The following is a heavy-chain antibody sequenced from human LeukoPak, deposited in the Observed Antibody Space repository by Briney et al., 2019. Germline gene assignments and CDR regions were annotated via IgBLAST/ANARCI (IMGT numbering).Heavy chain of an antibody. D-gene: IGHD2-2*01. CDR1: GLTFSSYD. CDR2: VSGSGGSA. Sequence: GGSLRLSCAASGLTFSSYDMSWVRQAPGKGLEWVSIVSGSGGSAYYADSVKGRFTISRDNSKSTLYLQMNSLRAEDTAVYYCAKDFSSTSYFYDDAFDIWGQGTMVTVSS. V-gene: IGHV3-23*01. CDR3: AKDFSSTSYFYDDAFDI. J-gene: IGHJ3*02.